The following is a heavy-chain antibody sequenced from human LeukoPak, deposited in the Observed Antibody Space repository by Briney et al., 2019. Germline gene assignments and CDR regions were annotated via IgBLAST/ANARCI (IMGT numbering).Heavy chain of an antibody. J-gene: IGHJ4*02. CDR3: STGRNEDY. CDR2: ISSSSSTI. V-gene: IGHV3-48*01. CDR1: GFTFSSYS. Sequence: PGGSLRLSCAASGFTFSSYSMNWVRQAPGKGLEWVSYISSSSSTIYYADSVKGRFTISRDNAKNSLYLQMNSLRAEDTAVYYCSTGRNEDYWGQGTLVTVSS.